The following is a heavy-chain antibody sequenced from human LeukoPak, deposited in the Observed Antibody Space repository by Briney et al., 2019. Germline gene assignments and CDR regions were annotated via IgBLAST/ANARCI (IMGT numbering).Heavy chain of an antibody. CDR2: ISSSNTI. CDR1: GFTFSSYS. Sequence: QPGGSLRLSCAASGFTFSSYSMTWVRQAPGKGLEWVSYISSSNTIYYADSVKGRFTISRDNAKNSLYLQMNGLRAEDTAVYYCARDDNWNYGGYFDYWGQGTLVTVSS. D-gene: IGHD1-7*01. CDR3: ARDDNWNYGGYFDY. J-gene: IGHJ4*02. V-gene: IGHV3-48*01.